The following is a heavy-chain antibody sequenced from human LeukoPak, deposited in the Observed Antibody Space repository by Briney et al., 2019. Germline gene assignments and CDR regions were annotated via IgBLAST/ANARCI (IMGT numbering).Heavy chain of an antibody. CDR2: VSGYNGNT. CDR3: ARSIVVVPAAIDY. Sequence: GASVKVSCKASGYTFTSYDINWVRQAPGQGLEWMGWVSGYNGNTNYAQKFQGRVTMTTDTSTDTAYMELRSLRSDDTAMYFCARSIVVVPAAIDYWGQGSLVTVSS. CDR1: GYTFTSYD. J-gene: IGHJ4*02. D-gene: IGHD2-2*02. V-gene: IGHV1-18*01.